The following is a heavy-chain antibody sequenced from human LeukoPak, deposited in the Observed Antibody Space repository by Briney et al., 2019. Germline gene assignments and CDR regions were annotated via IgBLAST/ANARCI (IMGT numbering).Heavy chain of an antibody. V-gene: IGHV3-23*01. J-gene: IGHJ4*02. CDR1: GFTFSSYA. D-gene: IGHD6-19*01. CDR3: AKGSSGWPNFFDY. CDR2: ISGSGGIT. Sequence: GGSLRLSCAASGFTFSSYAMSWVRQAPGKGLEWVSVISGSGGITYYADSVKGRFTISRDNSKNTLYLQMNSLRAEDTAVYYCAKGSSGWPNFFDYWGQGTLVAVSS.